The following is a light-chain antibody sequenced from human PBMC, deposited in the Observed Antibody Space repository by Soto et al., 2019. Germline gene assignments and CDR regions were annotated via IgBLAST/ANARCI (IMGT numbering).Light chain of an antibody. V-gene: IGKV3-20*01. CDR3: QQYGNSIPIT. CDR2: GAF. J-gene: IGKJ5*01. Sequence: EVVLKHSPGTLSLCPGEGATLSCRASQSVSTSFLAWYQQKPGQAPRLLIYGAFSRATGIPDRFSGSGSGTDFTLTISRLEPEDFAVYYCQQYGNSIPITFGQGTLLEIK. CDR1: QSVSTSF.